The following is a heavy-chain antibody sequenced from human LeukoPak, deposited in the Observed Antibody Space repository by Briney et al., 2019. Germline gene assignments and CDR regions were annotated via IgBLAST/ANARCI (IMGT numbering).Heavy chain of an antibody. CDR2: IKSKTDGGTT. J-gene: IGHJ4*02. Sequence: GGSLRLSCAASGFTFSNAWMSWVRQAPGKGLEWVGRIKSKTDGGTTDYAAPVKGRLTISRDDSKNTLYLQMNSLKTEDTAVYYCTTLVEYYYDSSGYPSDYWGQGTLVTVSS. CDR3: TTLVEYYYDSSGYPSDY. D-gene: IGHD3-22*01. CDR1: GFTFSNAW. V-gene: IGHV3-15*01.